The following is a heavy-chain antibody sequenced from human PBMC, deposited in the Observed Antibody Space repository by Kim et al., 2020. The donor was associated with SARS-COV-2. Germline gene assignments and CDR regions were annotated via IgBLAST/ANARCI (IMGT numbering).Heavy chain of an antibody. CDR3: AKDLGYCGSTSCHLIFDY. V-gene: IGHV3-23*01. Sequence: GGSLRLSCAASGFTFSSYGMRWARQAPGKGLEWVSVISGGGGSTYYADSVKGRFTISRDNSKNTLYLQMNSLTAEDTAFYYCAKDLGYCGSTSCHLIFDYWGQRTLGTVSS. CDR1: GFTFSSYG. D-gene: IGHD2-2*01. CDR2: ISGGGGST. J-gene: IGHJ4*02.